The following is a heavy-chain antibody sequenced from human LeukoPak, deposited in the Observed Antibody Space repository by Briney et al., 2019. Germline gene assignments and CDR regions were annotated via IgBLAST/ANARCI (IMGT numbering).Heavy chain of an antibody. V-gene: IGHV3-33*01. CDR2: IWYDGSNK. J-gene: IGHJ1*01. CDR3: ARDGTYYYDSSGYYAEYFQH. Sequence: GRSLRLSCAASGFTFSTYGMHWVRQAPGKGLEWVAVIWYDGSNKYYADSVKGRFTISRDTSKNTLYLQMNSLRAEDTAVYYCARDGTYYYDSSGYYAEYFQHWGQGTLVTVSS. D-gene: IGHD3-22*01. CDR1: GFTFSTYG.